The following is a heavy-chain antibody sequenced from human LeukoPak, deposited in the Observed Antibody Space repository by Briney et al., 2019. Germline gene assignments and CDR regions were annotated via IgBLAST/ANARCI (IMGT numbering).Heavy chain of an antibody. Sequence: GGSLRLSCAASGFTFSSYAMSWVRQAPGKGLEWVSTISGGGGSTYYVDSVKGRFTISRDNSKNTLYLQMNSLRAEDTAVYFCAKSPVSSCRGSFCYPFDYWGQGNLVTVSS. CDR2: ISGGGGST. V-gene: IGHV3-23*01. J-gene: IGHJ4*02. CDR1: GFTFSSYA. D-gene: IGHD2-15*01. CDR3: AKSPVSSCRGSFCYPFDY.